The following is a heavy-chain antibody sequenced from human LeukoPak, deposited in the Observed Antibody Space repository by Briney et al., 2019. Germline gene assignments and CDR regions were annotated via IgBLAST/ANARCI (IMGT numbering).Heavy chain of an antibody. V-gene: IGHV4-59*01. Sequence: SETLSLTCTVSGGSISSYYWSWIRQPPGKGLEWIGYIYYSGSTNYNPSLKSRVTISVDTSKNQFSLKLSSVTAADTAVYYCARDGYCSSTSCYTNYYYMDVWGKGTTVTVSS. D-gene: IGHD2-2*02. CDR2: IYYSGST. CDR3: ARDGYCSSTSCYTNYYYMDV. J-gene: IGHJ6*03. CDR1: GGSISSYY.